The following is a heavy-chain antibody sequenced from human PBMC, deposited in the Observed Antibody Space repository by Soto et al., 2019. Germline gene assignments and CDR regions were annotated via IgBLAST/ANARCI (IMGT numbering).Heavy chain of an antibody. Sequence: QVQLVQSGTEVKKPGASVKVSCKASGYTFTSYDINWVRQATGQGLEWMGWMNPNSGNTGYAQKFQGRVTMTKNTSISTAYMELSSLRSEDTAVYYCARERSSGWYVDYWGQGTLVTVSS. J-gene: IGHJ4*02. D-gene: IGHD6-19*01. CDR1: GYTFTSYD. V-gene: IGHV1-8*01. CDR2: MNPNSGNT. CDR3: ARERSSGWYVDY.